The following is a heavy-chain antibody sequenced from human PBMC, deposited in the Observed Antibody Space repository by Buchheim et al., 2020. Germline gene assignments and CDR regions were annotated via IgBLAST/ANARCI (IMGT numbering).Heavy chain of an antibody. D-gene: IGHD3-3*01. CDR3: ARASRERATIFGVARYYFDY. J-gene: IGHJ4*02. CDR1: GFTFSSYA. CDR2: ISGSGGST. Sequence: EVQLLESGGGLVQPGGSLRLSCAASGFTFSSYAMSWVRQAPGKGLEWVSAISGSGGSTYYADSVKGRFTISRDNSKNTLYLQMNSLRAEDTAVYYCARASRERATIFGVARYYFDYWGQGTL. V-gene: IGHV3-23*01.